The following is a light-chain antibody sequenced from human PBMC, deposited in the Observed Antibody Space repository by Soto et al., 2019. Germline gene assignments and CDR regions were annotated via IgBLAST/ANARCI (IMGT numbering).Light chain of an antibody. J-gene: IGKJ1*01. CDR3: QQYNTYSWT. CDR2: DAS. V-gene: IGKV1-5*01. Sequence: DIQMTQSPSSLSASVGDRVTITCRASHSISSCLAWYQQMPGKAPKLLIYDASSLHSGVPSRFSGSGSGTEITLTISSLQPDDFATYYCQQYNTYSWTFGQGTKVDIK. CDR1: HSISSC.